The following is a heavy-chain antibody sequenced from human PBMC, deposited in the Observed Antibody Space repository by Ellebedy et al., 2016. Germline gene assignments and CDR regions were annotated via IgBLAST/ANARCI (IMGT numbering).Heavy chain of an antibody. V-gene: IGHV3-53*01. D-gene: IGHD3-16*01. CDR2: IYSDGNT. CDR1: GFTVSSDY. Sequence: GGSLRLSCAASGFTVSSDYMSWVHQAPGKGLEWVSVIYSDGNTYYADSVKGRFTISRDNSKNTLYLQMNSLRAEDTAVYYCARDGSLGYWGQGTLVTVSS. CDR3: ARDGSLGY. J-gene: IGHJ4*02.